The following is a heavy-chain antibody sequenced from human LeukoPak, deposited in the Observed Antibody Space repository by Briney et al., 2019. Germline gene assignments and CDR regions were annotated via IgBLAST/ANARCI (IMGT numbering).Heavy chain of an antibody. CDR1: GFSFSSYA. J-gene: IGHJ4*02. CDR2: ISPAGSNT. CDR3: AKGARNTAPDY. Sequence: GGSLRLSCTASGFSFSSYAMSWVRQAQGKGLEWVSSISPAGSNTYYADSVKGRFTISRDNSKSTLYLQMNSLRAEDTALYYCAKGARNTAPDYWGQGTLVAVSS. V-gene: IGHV3-23*01. D-gene: IGHD5-18*01.